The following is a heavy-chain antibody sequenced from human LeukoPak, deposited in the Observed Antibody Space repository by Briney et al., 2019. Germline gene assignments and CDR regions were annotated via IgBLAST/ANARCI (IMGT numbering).Heavy chain of an antibody. CDR2: IRSKANSYAT. CDR3: TRSGYGDDYYYYYMDV. Sequence: GGSLRLSCAASGFTFSGSAMHWVRQASGKGLEWVGRIRSKANSYATAYAASVKGRFTISRDDSKNTAYLQMNSLKTEDTAVYDCTRSGYGDDYYYYYMDVWGKGTTVTVSS. CDR1: GFTFSGSA. D-gene: IGHD4-17*01. V-gene: IGHV3-73*01. J-gene: IGHJ6*03.